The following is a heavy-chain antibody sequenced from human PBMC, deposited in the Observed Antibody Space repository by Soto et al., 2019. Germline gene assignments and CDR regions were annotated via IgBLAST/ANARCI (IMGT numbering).Heavy chain of an antibody. J-gene: IGHJ6*02. Sequence: QVQLVQAGVEVREPGASVKVSCKAVRYIFTNYGVIWVRQAPGQGLEGMGWITTYNGNTEYAQKFQGRVTMTTDASTSTAYMELGSLRSADTALYYCARALTGYGMDVWDQGTTVTVSS. CDR3: ARALTGYGMDV. CDR1: RYIFTNYG. CDR2: ITTYNGNT. V-gene: IGHV1-18*01.